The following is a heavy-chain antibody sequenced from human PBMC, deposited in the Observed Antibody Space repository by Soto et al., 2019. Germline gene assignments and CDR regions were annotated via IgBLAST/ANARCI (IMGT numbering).Heavy chain of an antibody. D-gene: IGHD3-16*02. CDR3: ARFYVSDHLWGTYPPD. CDR1: GDSVSSNSAA. J-gene: IGHJ4*02. Sequence: SQTLSLTCVISGDSVSSNSAAWNWIRQSPGRGLEWLGRTYYRSKWYYEYAFSVKSRISITPDTSRNQFSLQLSSVTPEDTAVYYCARFYVSDHLWGTYPPDWGQGTLVTVSS. V-gene: IGHV6-1*01. CDR2: TYYRSKWYY.